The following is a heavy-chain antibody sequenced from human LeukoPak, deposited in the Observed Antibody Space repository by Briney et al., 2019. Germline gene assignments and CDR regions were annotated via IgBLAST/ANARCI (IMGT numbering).Heavy chain of an antibody. CDR2: IYSDGST. Sequence: GGSLRLSCAASGFTVSSNYMSWVRQAPGKGLEWVSFIYSDGSTYYADSVKGRFTIPRDTSKNTLYLQMNSLRAEDTAVYFCARVVTGTTYLRLYYFDSWGQGTLVTVSS. CDR3: ARVVTGTTYLRLYYFDS. CDR1: GFTVSSNY. D-gene: IGHD1-7*01. V-gene: IGHV3-53*01. J-gene: IGHJ4*02.